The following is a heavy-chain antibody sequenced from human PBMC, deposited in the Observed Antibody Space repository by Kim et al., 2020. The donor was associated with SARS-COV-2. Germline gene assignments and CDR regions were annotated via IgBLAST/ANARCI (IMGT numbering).Heavy chain of an antibody. Sequence: ASVKVSCKASGYTFTSYYMHWVRQAPGQGLEWMGIINPSGGSTSYAQKFQGRVTMTRDTSTSTVYMELSSLRSEDTAVYYCARGTLTYGSGDTNYYYYYGMDVWCQGTTVTVSS. D-gene: IGHD3-10*01. CDR2: INPSGGST. CDR1: GYTFTSYY. J-gene: IGHJ6*02. CDR3: ARGTLTYGSGDTNYYYYYGMDV. V-gene: IGHV1-46*01.